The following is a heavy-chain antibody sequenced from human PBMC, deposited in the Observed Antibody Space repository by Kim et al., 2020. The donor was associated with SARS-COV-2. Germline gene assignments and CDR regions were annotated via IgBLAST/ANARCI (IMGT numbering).Heavy chain of an antibody. J-gene: IGHJ4*02. V-gene: IGHV1-46*01. CDR3: ARDGSALQGWIQLWKGGFDY. CDR2: INPSGGST. D-gene: IGHD5-18*01. CDR1: GYTFTSYY. Sequence: ASVKVSCKASGYTFTSYYMHWVRQAPGQGLEWMGIINPSGGSTSYAQKFQGRVTMTRDTSTSTVYMELSSLRSEDTAVYYCARDGSALQGWIQLWKGGFDYWGQGTLVTVSS.